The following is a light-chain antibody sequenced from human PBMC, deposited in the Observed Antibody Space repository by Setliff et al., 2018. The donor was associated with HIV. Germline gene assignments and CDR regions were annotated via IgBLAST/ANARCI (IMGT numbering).Light chain of an antibody. J-gene: IGLJ1*01. V-gene: IGLV2-14*01. CDR3: SSYAITNTLP. CDR2: EVR. Sequence: QSALTQPASVSGSPGQSITISCTGTSRDVGGYNYVSWCQQHPGKAPKLIIYEVRNRPSGVSSRFSGSKSGNTASLTISGLQTEDEADYYCSSYAITNTLPFGTGTKVTVL. CDR1: SRDVGGYNY.